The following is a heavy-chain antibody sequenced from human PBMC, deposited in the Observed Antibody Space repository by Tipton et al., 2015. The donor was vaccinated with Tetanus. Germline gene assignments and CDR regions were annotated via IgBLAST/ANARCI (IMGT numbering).Heavy chain of an antibody. D-gene: IGHD3-22*01. CDR2: IFYTGSS. Sequence: TLSLTCAVSGVSIRSSTYFWGWIRQPPGKALEWIGHIFYTGSSHYNPSFKSRVTMSVDTSKNQFSLNLTSVTAADTAVYFCSRQEPPRRXFYDSGGSXAWGQGTLVTVSS. V-gene: IGHV4-39*01. J-gene: IGHJ5*02. CDR1: GVSIRSSTYF. CDR3: SRQEPPRRXFYDSGGSXA.